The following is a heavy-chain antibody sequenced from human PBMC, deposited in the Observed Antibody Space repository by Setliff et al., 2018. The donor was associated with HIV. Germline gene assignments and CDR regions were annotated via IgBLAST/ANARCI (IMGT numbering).Heavy chain of an antibody. V-gene: IGHV1-18*01. CDR1: GYIFTSYL. CDR3: ARMGSGWFIGLDP. CDR2: ISASNGDT. J-gene: IGHJ5*02. D-gene: IGHD6-19*01. Sequence: ASVKVSCKASGYIFTSYLISWVRQATGHGLEWMGWISASNGDTNYAQKFQGRVTMTTDTSTTTAYMELKSLRSDDTAVYYCARMGSGWFIGLDPWGQGSLVTVSS.